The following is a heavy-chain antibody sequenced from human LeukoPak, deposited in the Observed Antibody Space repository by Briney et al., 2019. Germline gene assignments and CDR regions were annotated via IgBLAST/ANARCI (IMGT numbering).Heavy chain of an antibody. Sequence: HPGGSLRLSCAASGFAFSSYWMSWVRQAPGKGLEWVANIKQDGSEKYYVDSVKGRFTISRDNAKNSLYLQMNSLRAEDTAVYYCARARYCSGGSCYSGYDYWGQGTLVTVSS. D-gene: IGHD2-15*01. CDR3: ARARYCSGGSCYSGYDY. CDR1: GFAFSSYW. V-gene: IGHV3-7*01. CDR2: IKQDGSEK. J-gene: IGHJ4*02.